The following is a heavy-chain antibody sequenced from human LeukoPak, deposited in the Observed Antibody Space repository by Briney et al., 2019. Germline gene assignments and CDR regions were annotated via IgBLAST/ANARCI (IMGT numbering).Heavy chain of an antibody. CDR3: ARARLYSSGGPGWFDP. CDR1: GGSIRISNYY. J-gene: IGHJ5*02. V-gene: IGHV4-39*07. Sequence: SETLSLTCTVSGGSIRISNYYWGWIRQPPGKGLEWIGSIYYSGITYYNPSLKSRVTISIDTSKNQFSLNLTSVAAADTAIYYCARARLYSSGGPGWFDPWGQGTLVTVSS. D-gene: IGHD6-19*01. CDR2: IYYSGIT.